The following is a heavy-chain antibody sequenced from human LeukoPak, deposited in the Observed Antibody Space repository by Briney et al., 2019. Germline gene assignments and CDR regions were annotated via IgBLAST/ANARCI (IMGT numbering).Heavy chain of an antibody. V-gene: IGHV1-18*01. CDR1: GYTFTTYG. J-gene: IGHJ6*02. Sequence: GASVKVSCKASGYTFTTYGISWVRQAPGQGLEWMGWISAYNGNTNYVQKLQGRVTMTIDTSTSTAYMELRSLRSDDTAVYYCVRDTAWLGDPNGMGVWGQGTTVTVSS. CDR3: VRDTAWLGDPNGMGV. CDR2: ISAYNGNT. D-gene: IGHD3-10*01.